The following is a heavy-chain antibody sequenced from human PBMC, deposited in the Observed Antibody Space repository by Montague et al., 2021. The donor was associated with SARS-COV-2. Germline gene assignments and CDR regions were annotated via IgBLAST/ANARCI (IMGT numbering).Heavy chain of an antibody. CDR1: GFTFSSYA. CDR3: ARVIVVGYYGMDV. Sequence: SLRLSCAASGFTFSSYAMHWVRQAPGKGLEWVAVISYDGSNKYYADSVRGRFTISRDNSKNTLYLQMNSLRAEDTAVYYCARVIVVGYYGMDVWDQGTTVTVSS. J-gene: IGHJ6*02. V-gene: IGHV3-30-3*01. D-gene: IGHD3-22*01. CDR2: ISYDGSNK.